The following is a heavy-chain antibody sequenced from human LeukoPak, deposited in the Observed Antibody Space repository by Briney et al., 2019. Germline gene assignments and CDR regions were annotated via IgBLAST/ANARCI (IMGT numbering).Heavy chain of an antibody. D-gene: IGHD3-9*01. CDR2: ISSSSSTI. V-gene: IGHV3-48*04. CDR3: ARVSNDILTGFDY. J-gene: IGHJ4*02. CDR1: GFTFSSYS. Sequence: GGSLRLSCAASGFTFSSYSMNWVRQAPGKGLEWVSYISSSSSTIYYADSVKGRFTVSRDNAKNSLYLQMNSLRAEDTAVYYCARVSNDILTGFDYWGQGTLVTVSS.